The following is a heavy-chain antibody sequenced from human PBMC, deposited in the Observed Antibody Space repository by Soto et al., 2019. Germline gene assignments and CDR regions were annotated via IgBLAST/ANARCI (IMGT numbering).Heavy chain of an antibody. CDR3: ARDIVVVPAARLYYYYGMDV. D-gene: IGHD2-2*01. CDR2: ISAYNGNT. CDR1: GYTFTSYC. V-gene: IGHV1-18*01. Sequence: GASVKVSCKASGYTFTSYCISWVRQAPGQGLECMGWISAYNGNTNYAQKLQGRVTMTTDTSTSTAYMELRSLRSDDTAVYYCARDIVVVPAARLYYYYGMDVWGQGTTVTVSS. J-gene: IGHJ6*02.